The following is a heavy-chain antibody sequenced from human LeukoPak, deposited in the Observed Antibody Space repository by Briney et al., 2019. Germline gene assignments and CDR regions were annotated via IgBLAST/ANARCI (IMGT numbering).Heavy chain of an antibody. J-gene: IGHJ6*02. V-gene: IGHV3-23*01. D-gene: IGHD1-26*01. CDR1: GFTFSSYA. CDR3: AKDPYSGSYYYYYGMDV. Sequence: GASLRLSCAASGFTFSSYAMSWVRQAPGKGLEWVSAISGSGGSTYYADSVKGRFTISRDNSKNTLYLQMDSLRAEDTAVYYCAKDPYSGSYYYYYGMDVWGQGTTVTVSS. CDR2: ISGSGGST.